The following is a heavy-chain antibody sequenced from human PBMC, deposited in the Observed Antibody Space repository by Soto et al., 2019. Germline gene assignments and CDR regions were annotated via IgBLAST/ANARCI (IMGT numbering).Heavy chain of an antibody. CDR3: AAGDYRTGLSYRGVKWYDP. Sequence: PSETLSLTCTVCSGSISSYYCSWIRQPPWKGLEWIGYIHYTGNTNSNPSLKGRVTLSIDPSWNQFSLKLRSVTAAYTAVYDCAAGDYRTGLSYRGVKWYDPCGQVTLVTFSS. CDR2: IHYTGNT. J-gene: IGHJ5*02. V-gene: IGHV4-59*01. CDR1: SGSISSYY. D-gene: IGHD3-9*01.